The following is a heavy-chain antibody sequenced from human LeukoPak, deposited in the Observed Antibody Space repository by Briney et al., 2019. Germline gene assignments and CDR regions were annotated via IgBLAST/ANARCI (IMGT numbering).Heavy chain of an antibody. D-gene: IGHD1/OR15-1a*01. CDR3: ANSNKGY. CDR2: ISWNSGSI. J-gene: IGHJ4*02. Sequence: GGSLRLSCAASGFTFDDYAMHWVRQAPGKGLGWVSGISWNSGSIGYADSVKGRFTISRDNSKNTLYLQMNSLRAEDTAVYYCANSNKGYWGQGTLVTVSS. V-gene: IGHV3-9*01. CDR1: GFTFDDYA.